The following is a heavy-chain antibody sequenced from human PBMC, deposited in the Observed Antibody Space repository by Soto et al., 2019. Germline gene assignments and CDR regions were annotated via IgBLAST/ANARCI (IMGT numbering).Heavy chain of an antibody. Sequence: PSETLSLTCTVSGDSISTSTYYWGWIRQPPGKGLEWIGSIYYSGTTYYNPSLKSRVTISVDTSKNQFSLKLTSVTATDMAVYYCARSQYSGGYRKARPAGLYWGQGTLVTVSS. CDR1: GDSISTSTYY. D-gene: IGHD1-26*01. J-gene: IGHJ4*02. V-gene: IGHV4-39*01. CDR2: IYYSGTT. CDR3: ARSQYSGGYRKARPAGLY.